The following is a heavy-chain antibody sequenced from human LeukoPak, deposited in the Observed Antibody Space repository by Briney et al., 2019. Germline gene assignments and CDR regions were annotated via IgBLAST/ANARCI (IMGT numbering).Heavy chain of an antibody. CDR2: FDPEDGET. CDR1: GYTLTELS. Sequence: ASVKVSCKVSGYTLTELSMHWVRQAPGKGLEWMGGFDPEDGETIYAQKFQGRVTMTEDTSTDTAYMELSSLRSEDTAVYYRATPYYYDSSGYYYFDYWGQGTLVTVSS. J-gene: IGHJ4*02. CDR3: ATPYYYDSSGYYYFDY. D-gene: IGHD3-22*01. V-gene: IGHV1-24*01.